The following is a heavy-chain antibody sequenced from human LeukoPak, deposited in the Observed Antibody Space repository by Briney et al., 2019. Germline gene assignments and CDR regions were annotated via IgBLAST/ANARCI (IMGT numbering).Heavy chain of an antibody. Sequence: PGGSLRLSCAASGFTFSSYWMSWGPQAPGKGLEWGSNIKQDGSEKYYVDCVKGRFTIARDNAENSLHLQMNSLSAEDTAVYYCGRATIVGANWDAFDIWGQGTMVTVSS. D-gene: IGHD1-26*01. V-gene: IGHV3-7*02. CDR3: GRATIVGANWDAFDI. CDR1: GFTFSSYW. CDR2: IKQDGSEK. J-gene: IGHJ3*02.